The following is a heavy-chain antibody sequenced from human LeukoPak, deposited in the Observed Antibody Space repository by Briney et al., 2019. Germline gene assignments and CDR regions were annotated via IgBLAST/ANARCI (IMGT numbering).Heavy chain of an antibody. CDR3: ARDPPDYDILTGYYSL. Sequence: GGSLRLSCAASGFTFSRYWMSWVRQAPGKGLEWVANIKQDGSEKYYVDSVKGRYTISRDNAKNSLYLQMNRLRAEDTAVYYCARDPPDYDILTGYYSLWGQGTLVTVSS. CDR2: IKQDGSEK. V-gene: IGHV3-7*03. CDR1: GFTFSRYW. J-gene: IGHJ4*02. D-gene: IGHD3-9*01.